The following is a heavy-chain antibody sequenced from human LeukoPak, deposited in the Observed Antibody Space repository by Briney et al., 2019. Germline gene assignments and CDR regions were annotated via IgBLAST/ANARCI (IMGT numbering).Heavy chain of an antibody. Sequence: TGGSLILSCASSGFPFSNAWLSWVRPAPGKGLEWVGRIKSKTDGGTTDYAAPVKGRFTISIQDSKNTRSLQLNRLKTEDTAVYYCTTGSITTGGIFDYWGQGTLVTVSS. V-gene: IGHV3-15*01. CDR2: IKSKTDGGTT. CDR1: GFPFSNAW. D-gene: IGHD1-14*01. J-gene: IGHJ4*02. CDR3: TTGSITTGGIFDY.